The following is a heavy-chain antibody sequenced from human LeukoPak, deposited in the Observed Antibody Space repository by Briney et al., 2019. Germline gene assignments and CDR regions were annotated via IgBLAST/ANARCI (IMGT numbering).Heavy chain of an antibody. CDR1: GFTFTSYA. CDR2: ISANGGST. D-gene: IGHD2-2*01. CDR3: ARDQRVAAAFDY. Sequence: PGGSLRLSCAASGFTFTSYAMSWVRQAPGKGLEWVSSISANGGSTYYADSVKGRLTISRADSKSTVYLQMNSLRAEDTALYYCARDQRVAAAFDYWGQGALVTVSS. V-gene: IGHV3-23*01. J-gene: IGHJ4*02.